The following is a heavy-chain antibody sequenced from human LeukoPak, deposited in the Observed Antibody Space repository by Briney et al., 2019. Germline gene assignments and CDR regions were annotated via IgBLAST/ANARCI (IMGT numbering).Heavy chain of an antibody. J-gene: IGHJ4*02. CDR2: MNPNSGNT. D-gene: IGHD3-10*01. CDR1: GYTFTSYV. V-gene: IGHV1-8*01. Sequence: ASVKVSCKASGYTFTSYVINWVRQATGQGLEWMGWMNPNSGNTGYAQKFQGRVTMTRNTSISTAYMELSSLRSEDTAVYYCARGLDTMVRGVSGSSWGQGTLVTVSS. CDR3: ARGLDTMVRGVSGSS.